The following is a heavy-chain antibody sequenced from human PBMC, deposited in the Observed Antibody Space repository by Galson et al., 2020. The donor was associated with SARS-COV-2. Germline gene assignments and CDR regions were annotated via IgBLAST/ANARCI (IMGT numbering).Heavy chain of an antibody. CDR1: GFIFSDYY. D-gene: IGHD2-2*01. J-gene: IGHJ6*02. Sequence: TGGSLRLSCTISGFIFSDYYTHWVRQAQGKGLVWVSRIKPDGTGLNYADSVKGRFTISRDNAKNTLYLQMNSLRVDDTAVYYCVRGTNAWTGVDVWGQGTTVTVSS. CDR2: IKPDGTGL. V-gene: IGHV3-74*01. CDR3: VRGTNAWTGVDV.